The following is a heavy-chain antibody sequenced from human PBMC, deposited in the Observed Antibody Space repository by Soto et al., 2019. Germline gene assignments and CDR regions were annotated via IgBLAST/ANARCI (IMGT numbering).Heavy chain of an antibody. Sequence: ASVKVSCKVSGYTLTELSMHWVRQAPGKGLEWMGGFDPEDGETIYAQKFQGRVTMTEDKSTDTAYMELSSLRSEDTAVYYCAIRHLRFLEWLPEPQPMNWFDPWGQGTLVTVSS. CDR3: AIRHLRFLEWLPEPQPMNWFDP. CDR2: FDPEDGET. V-gene: IGHV1-24*01. D-gene: IGHD3-3*01. CDR1: GYTLTELS. J-gene: IGHJ5*02.